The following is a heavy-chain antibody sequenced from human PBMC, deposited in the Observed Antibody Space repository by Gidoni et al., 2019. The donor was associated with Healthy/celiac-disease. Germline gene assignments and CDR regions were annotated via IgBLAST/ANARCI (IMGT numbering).Heavy chain of an antibody. CDR1: GGSISSGDYY. J-gene: IGHJ5*02. CDR2: IYYSGST. Sequence: QVQLQESGPGLVKPSQTLSLTCTVSGGSISSGDYYWSWIRQPPGKGLEWIGYIYYSGSTYYNPSLKSRVTISVDTSKNQFSLKLSSVTAADTAVYYCAKSVRDGYNSHWFDPWGQGTLVTVSS. D-gene: IGHD5-12*01. V-gene: IGHV4-30-4*01. CDR3: AKSVRDGYNSHWFDP.